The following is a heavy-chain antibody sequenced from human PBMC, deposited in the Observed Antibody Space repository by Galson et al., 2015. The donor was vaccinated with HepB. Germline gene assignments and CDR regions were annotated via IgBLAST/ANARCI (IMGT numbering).Heavy chain of an antibody. Sequence: SVKVSCKASGYTFTSYYMHWVRQAPGQGLEWMGIINPSGGSTSYAQKFQGRVTMTRDTSTSTVYMELSSLRSEDTAVYYCASSISPAVAANWDAFDIWGQGTMVTVSS. D-gene: IGHD6-19*01. J-gene: IGHJ3*02. CDR2: INPSGGST. CDR1: GYTFTSYY. V-gene: IGHV1-46*03. CDR3: ASSISPAVAANWDAFDI.